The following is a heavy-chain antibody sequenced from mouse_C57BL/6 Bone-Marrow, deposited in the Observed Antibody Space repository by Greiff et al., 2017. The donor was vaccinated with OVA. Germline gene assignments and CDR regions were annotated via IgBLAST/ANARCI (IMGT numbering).Heavy chain of an antibody. Sequence: EVQGVESGGGLVQSGRSLRLSCATSGFTFSDFYMEWVRQAPGKGLEWIAASRNKANDYTTEYSASVKGRFIVSRDTSQSILYLQMNALRAEDTAIYYCAREYSYPGYFDVWGTGTTVTVSS. J-gene: IGHJ1*03. CDR2: SRNKANDYTT. V-gene: IGHV7-1*01. CDR1: GFTFSDFY. D-gene: IGHD1-1*01. CDR3: AREYSYPGYFDV.